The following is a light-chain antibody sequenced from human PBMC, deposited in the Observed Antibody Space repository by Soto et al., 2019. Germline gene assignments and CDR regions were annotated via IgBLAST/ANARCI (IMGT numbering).Light chain of an antibody. V-gene: IGLV2-14*01. CDR1: SSDVGRYNY. CDR3: SSYTGSNPLVV. J-gene: IGLJ2*01. CDR2: EVS. Sequence: QSALTQPASVSGSPGQSITISCTGTSSDVGRYNYVSWYQQYPGKAPKLLIYEVSNRPSGISYRFSGSKAANTASLTISGLQPEDEGDYYCSSYTGSNPLVVFGGGTKLTVL.